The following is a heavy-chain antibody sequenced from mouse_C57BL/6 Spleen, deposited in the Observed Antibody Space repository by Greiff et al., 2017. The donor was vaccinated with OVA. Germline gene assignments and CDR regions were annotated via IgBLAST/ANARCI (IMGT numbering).Heavy chain of an antibody. J-gene: IGHJ4*01. CDR3: ARRGYYGSSYEAMDY. CDR1: GYTFTDYY. V-gene: IGHV1-26*01. D-gene: IGHD1-1*01. CDR2: INPNNGGT. Sequence: VQLQQSGPELVKPGASVKISCKASGYTFTDYYMNWVKQSHGKSLEWIGDINPNNGGTSYNQKFKGKATLTVDKSSSTAYMELRSLTSEDSAVYYCARRGYYGSSYEAMDYWGQGTSVTVSS.